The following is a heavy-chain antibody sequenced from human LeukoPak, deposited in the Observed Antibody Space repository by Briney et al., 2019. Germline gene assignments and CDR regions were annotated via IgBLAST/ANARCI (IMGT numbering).Heavy chain of an antibody. V-gene: IGHV1-2*02. CDR1: GYTFTGYY. CDR3: AREGVSSGRSFDY. CDR2: INPNGGGT. D-gene: IGHD3-10*01. Sequence: GASVKVSCKASGYTFTGYYIHWVRQAPGQGLGWMAWINPNGGGTNYAQKFQGRVAVTRDSSISTAYMELSGLTSDDTAVFYCAREGVSSGRSFDYWGQGTLVTVSS. J-gene: IGHJ4*02.